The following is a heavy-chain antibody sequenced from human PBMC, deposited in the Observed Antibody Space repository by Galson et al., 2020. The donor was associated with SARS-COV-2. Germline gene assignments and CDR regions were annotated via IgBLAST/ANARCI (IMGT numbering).Heavy chain of an antibody. V-gene: IGHV5-51*01. CDR3: ATMGGSSWYPQGSFDI. CDR2: IYPGDSDT. D-gene: IGHD6-13*01. CDR1: GYSFTSYW. Sequence: GESLKISCKGSGYSFTSYWIGWVRQMPGKGLEWMGIIYPGDSDTRYSPSFQGQVTIPADKSISTAYLQWSSLKASDTAMYYCATMGGSSWYPQGSFDIWGQGTMVTVSS. J-gene: IGHJ3*02.